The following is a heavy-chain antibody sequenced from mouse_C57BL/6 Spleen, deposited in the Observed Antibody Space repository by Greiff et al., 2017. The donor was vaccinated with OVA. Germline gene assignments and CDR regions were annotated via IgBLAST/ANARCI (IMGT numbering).Heavy chain of an antibody. Sequence: QVQLQQPGAELVKPGASVKLSCKASGYTFTSYWMHWVKQRPGQGLEWIGMIHPNSGSTNYNEKFKSKATLTVDKSSSTAYMQLSSLTSEDSAVYYCAGGYYYGRGFAYWGQGTLVTVSA. J-gene: IGHJ3*01. CDR1: GYTFTSYW. V-gene: IGHV1-64*01. CDR2: IHPNSGST. CDR3: AGGYYYGRGFAY. D-gene: IGHD1-1*01.